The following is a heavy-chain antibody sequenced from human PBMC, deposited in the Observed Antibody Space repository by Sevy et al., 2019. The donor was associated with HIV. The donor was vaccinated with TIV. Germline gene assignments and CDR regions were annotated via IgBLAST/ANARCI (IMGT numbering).Heavy chain of an antibody. CDR2: IHYSGST. CDR3: ARAPPVRSGDDSLNWFDP. V-gene: IGHV4-59*01. CDR1: GGSFSGYY. J-gene: IGHJ5*02. D-gene: IGHD5-12*01. Sequence: SETLSLTCAVYGGSFSGYYWSWIRQPPGKRLEWIGYIHYSGSTNYNPSLNSRLTISVDTSKNQFSLRLTSVTAADTAVYYCARAPPVRSGDDSLNWFDPWGQGILVTVSS.